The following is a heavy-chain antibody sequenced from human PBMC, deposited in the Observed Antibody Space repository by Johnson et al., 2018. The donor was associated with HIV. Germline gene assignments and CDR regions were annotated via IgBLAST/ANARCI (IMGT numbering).Heavy chain of an antibody. CDR3: ARAQLLADDAFKN. V-gene: IGHV3-11*04. J-gene: IGHJ3*01. D-gene: IGHD6-6*01. CDR1: GFTFSDYY. Sequence: QEQLVESGGGLVKPGGSLRLSCAASGFTFSDYYMSWIRQAPGKGLEWVSYISSSGSTIYYADSVKGRFTISRDNAKNSLYLQMNRLRAEDPAVYYCARAQLLADDAFKNWGQGTMVTVSS. CDR2: ISSSGSTI.